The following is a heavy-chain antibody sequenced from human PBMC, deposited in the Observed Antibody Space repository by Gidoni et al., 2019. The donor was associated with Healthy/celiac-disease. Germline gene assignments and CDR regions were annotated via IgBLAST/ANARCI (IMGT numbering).Heavy chain of an antibody. V-gene: IGHV3-33*01. J-gene: IGHJ3*02. D-gene: IGHD3-3*01. CDR3: ARAFVRSSVDAFDI. Sequence: QVQLVESGGGVVQPGRSRRLSCAASGFTFSSYGMHWVRQAPGKGLEWVAVIWYDGSNKYYADSVKGRFTISRDNSKNTLYLQMNSLRAEDTAVYYCARAFVRSSVDAFDIWGQGTMVTVSS. CDR1: GFTFSSYG. CDR2: IWYDGSNK.